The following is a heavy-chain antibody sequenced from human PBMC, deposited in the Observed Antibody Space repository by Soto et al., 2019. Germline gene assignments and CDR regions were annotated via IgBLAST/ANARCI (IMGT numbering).Heavy chain of an antibody. CDR1: VFTFSNYG. Sequence: GGSLRLSCAASVFTFSNYGMHWVSQAPGKGLEWVSYISSSGSTIYYADSVKGRFTISRDNAKNSLYLQMNSLRAEDTAVYYCAREEKNGCFDYWGQGTLVTVSS. V-gene: IGHV3-48*04. J-gene: IGHJ4*02. CDR3: AREEKNGCFDY. CDR2: ISSSGSTI. D-gene: IGHD2-8*01.